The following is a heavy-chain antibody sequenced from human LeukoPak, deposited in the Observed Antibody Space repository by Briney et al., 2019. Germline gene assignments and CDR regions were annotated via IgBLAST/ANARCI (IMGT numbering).Heavy chain of an antibody. CDR2: ISGSGIST. CDR1: GFAFSVYA. D-gene: IGHD4-17*01. CDR3: AKGNGDYVWYFDY. J-gene: IGHJ4*02. Sequence: PGGSLRLSCTASGFAFSVYAMSWLRQPPGKGLEWVSAISGSGISTYYADSVKGRFTISKDNSKNTLYLQMNSLRPEDTAVYYCAKGNGDYVWYFDYWGQGTLVTVSS. V-gene: IGHV3-23*01.